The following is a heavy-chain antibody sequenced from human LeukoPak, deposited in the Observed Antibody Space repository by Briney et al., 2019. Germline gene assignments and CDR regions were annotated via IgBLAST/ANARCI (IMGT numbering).Heavy chain of an antibody. CDR1: GYTFSDHG. D-gene: IGHD2-2*01. CDR3: VRVSSASWYLIDY. Sequence: ASVKVSCKASGYTFSDHGFSWERQAPGQGLEWMGWISAYNGNRKYAQKFQDRVSMTTETSTNTAYMEMRSLKFDDTAVYYCVRVSSASWYLIDYWGQGTLVTVSS. CDR2: ISAYNGNR. J-gene: IGHJ4*02. V-gene: IGHV1-18*01.